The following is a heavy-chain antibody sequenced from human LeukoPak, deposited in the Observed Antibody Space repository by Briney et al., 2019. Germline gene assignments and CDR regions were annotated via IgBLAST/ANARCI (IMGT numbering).Heavy chain of an antibody. CDR3: ARSRVPDV. V-gene: IGHV3-48*01. Sequence: ASVKVSCKASGGTFSSYSMNWVRQAPGKGLEWVSYISSSSSTIYYADSVKGRFTISRDNAKNSLYLQMNSLRAEDTAVYYCARSRVPDVWGKGTTVTVSS. J-gene: IGHJ6*04. CDR1: GGTFSSYS. D-gene: IGHD3-10*01. CDR2: ISSSSSTI.